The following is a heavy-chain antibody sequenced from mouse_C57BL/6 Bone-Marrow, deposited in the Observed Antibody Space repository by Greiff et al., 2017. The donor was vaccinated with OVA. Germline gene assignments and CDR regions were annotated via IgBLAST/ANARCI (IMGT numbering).Heavy chain of an antibody. CDR3: NGECAMDY. Sequence: VQLQQSGPELVKPGASVKISCKASGFSFTDYDMHWVKQSHGKSLEWIGVFTIYCGTTNYTHKFKGKATLTVDPSSSTDYMQLNSLTSEDSAVYACNGECAMDYWGQGTSVTVSS. V-gene: IGHV1-39*01. CDR2: FTIYCGTT. CDR1: GFSFTDYD. J-gene: IGHJ4*01. D-gene: IGHD1-2*01.